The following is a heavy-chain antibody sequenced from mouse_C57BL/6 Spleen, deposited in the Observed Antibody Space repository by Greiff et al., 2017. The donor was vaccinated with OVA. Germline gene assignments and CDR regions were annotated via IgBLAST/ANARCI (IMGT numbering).Heavy chain of an antibody. V-gene: IGHV5-9-1*02. CDR1: GFTFRSYA. J-gene: IGHJ4*01. Sequence: EVHLVESGEGLVKPGGSLKLSCAASGFTFRSYAMSWVRQTPEKRLEWVAYISSGGDYIYYADSVKGRFTISRDNARNTLYLQMSSLKSEDTAMYYCTRDSNYYAMDYWGQGTSVTVSS. CDR2: ISSGGDYI. CDR3: TRDSNYYAMDY. D-gene: IGHD2-5*01.